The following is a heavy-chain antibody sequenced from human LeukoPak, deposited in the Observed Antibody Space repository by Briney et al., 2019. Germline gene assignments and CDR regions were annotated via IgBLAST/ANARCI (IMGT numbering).Heavy chain of an antibody. V-gene: IGHV3-30*18. CDR2: ISYDGSNK. CDR1: GFTFSSYG. CDR3: AKDRGYDSSGYYYGGPFDY. Sequence: QPGRSLRLSCAASGFTFSSYGMHWVRQAPGKGLEWVAVISYDGSNKYYADSVKGRFTISRDNSKNTLYLQMNSLRAEDTAVYYCAKDRGYDSSGYYYGGPFDYWGQGTLVTVSS. J-gene: IGHJ4*02. D-gene: IGHD3-22*01.